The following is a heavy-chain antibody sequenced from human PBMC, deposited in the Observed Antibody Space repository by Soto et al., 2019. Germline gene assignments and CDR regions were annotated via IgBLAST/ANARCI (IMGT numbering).Heavy chain of an antibody. D-gene: IGHD5-18*01. V-gene: IGHV1-69*06. Sequence: SVKVSCKASGGTFSSYAISWVRQAPGQGLEWMGGIIPIFGTANYAQKFQGRVTITADKSTSTAYMELSSLRSEDTAVYYCARVPPDTAMAYYYYGMDVWGQGTTVTVSS. CDR1: GGTFSSYA. CDR2: IIPIFGTA. CDR3: ARVPPDTAMAYYYYGMDV. J-gene: IGHJ6*02.